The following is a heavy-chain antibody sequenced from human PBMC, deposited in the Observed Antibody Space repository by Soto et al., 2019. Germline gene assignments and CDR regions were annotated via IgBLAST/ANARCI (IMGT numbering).Heavy chain of an antibody. D-gene: IGHD5-12*01. V-gene: IGHV4-30-4*01. CDR3: ARTPLYEDIVATFFDY. CDR1: GGSISSGDYY. CDR2: IYYSGST. Sequence: PSETLSLTCTVSGGSISSGDYYWSWIRQPPGKGLEWIGYIYYSGSTYYNPSLKSRVTISVDTSKNQFSLKLSSVTAADTAVYYCARTPLYEDIVATFFDYWGQGTLVTVSS. J-gene: IGHJ4*02.